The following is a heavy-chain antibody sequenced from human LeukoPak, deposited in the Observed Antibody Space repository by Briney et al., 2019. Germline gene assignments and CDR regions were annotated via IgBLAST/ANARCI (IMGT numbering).Heavy chain of an antibody. CDR2: IYYSGST. Sequence: SETLSLTCTVSGGSISSSSYYWGWIRQPPGKGLEWIGSIYYSGSTYYNPSLKSRVTISVDTSKNQFSLKLSSVTAADTAVYYCAANDYVWGGYRPFDYWGQGTLVTVSS. CDR1: GGSISSSSYY. V-gene: IGHV4-39*07. D-gene: IGHD3-16*02. J-gene: IGHJ4*02. CDR3: AANDYVWGGYRPFDY.